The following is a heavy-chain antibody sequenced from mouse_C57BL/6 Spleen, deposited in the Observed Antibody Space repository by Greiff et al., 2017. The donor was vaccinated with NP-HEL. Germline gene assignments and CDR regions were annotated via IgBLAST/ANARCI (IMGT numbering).Heavy chain of an antibody. CDR3: ASGDDGYYAFDY. Sequence: VQLQQPGAELVRPGSSVKLSCKASGYTFTSYWMHWVKQRPIQGLEWIGNIDPSDSETHYNQKFKDKATLTVDKSSSTAYMQLSSLTSEDSAVYYCASGDDGYYAFDYWGQGTTLTVSS. CDR1: GYTFTSYW. V-gene: IGHV1-52*01. D-gene: IGHD2-3*01. J-gene: IGHJ2*01. CDR2: IDPSDSET.